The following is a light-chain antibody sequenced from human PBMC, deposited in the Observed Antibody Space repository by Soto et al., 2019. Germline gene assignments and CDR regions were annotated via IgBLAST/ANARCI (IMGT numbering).Light chain of an antibody. CDR3: TSYAGSNIWV. V-gene: IGLV2-8*01. CDR1: SSDVGAYKY. CDR2: EVS. J-gene: IGLJ3*02. Sequence: QSALTQPPSASGSPGQSVTISCTGTSSDVGAYKYVSWYQQYPGKAPKLMIYEVSKRPSGVPDRFSGSKSGNTASLTVSGLQAEDEADYYCTSYAGSNIWVFGGGTKVTAL.